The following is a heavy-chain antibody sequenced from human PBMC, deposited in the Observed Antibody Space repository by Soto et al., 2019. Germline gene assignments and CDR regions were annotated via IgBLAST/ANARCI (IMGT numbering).Heavy chain of an antibody. CDR1: GVPISSGGYY. V-gene: IGHV4-31*03. CDR2: IYYSGST. D-gene: IGHD3-22*01. Sequence: QVQLQESGPGLVKPSQTLSLTCTVSGVPISSGGYYWTWIRQHPQKGLEWIGHIYYSGSTYYNPSLKSRVTVSVDTSKNQFSLKLSSVTAADTAVYYCAREYYYDSSGFDYWGQGTLVTVSS. J-gene: IGHJ4*02. CDR3: AREYYYDSSGFDY.